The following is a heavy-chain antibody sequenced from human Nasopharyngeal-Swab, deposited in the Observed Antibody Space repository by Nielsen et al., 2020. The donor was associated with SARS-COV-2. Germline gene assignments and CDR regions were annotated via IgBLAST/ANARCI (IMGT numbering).Heavy chain of an antibody. Sequence: GESLKISCAASGFTFNLFTLNWVRQAPGKGLEWVSAISSTGDYIYYAASVKGRFTVSRDNAKNSVYLQMNSLRAEDTAVYYCARGDSFWGQGTTVTVSS. D-gene: IGHD2-21*01. V-gene: IGHV3-21*04. CDR2: ISSTGDYI. CDR3: ARGDSF. CDR1: GFTFNLFT. J-gene: IGHJ6*02.